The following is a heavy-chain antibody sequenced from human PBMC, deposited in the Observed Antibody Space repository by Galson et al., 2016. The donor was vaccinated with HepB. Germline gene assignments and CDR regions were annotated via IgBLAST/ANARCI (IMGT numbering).Heavy chain of an antibody. D-gene: IGHD6-13*01. CDR2: ISTGGTYT. CDR3: ARDPGIAASNRVGENAFDI. Sequence: SLRLSCAASGFAFSDYYMNWIRQPPGKGLEWVSYISTGGTYTNYADSVNGRFTISRDNAKNSHYLQMNRLRAEDTAVYYCARDPGIAASNRVGENAFDIWGQGTMVTVSS. J-gene: IGHJ3*02. V-gene: IGHV3-11*06. CDR1: GFAFSDYY.